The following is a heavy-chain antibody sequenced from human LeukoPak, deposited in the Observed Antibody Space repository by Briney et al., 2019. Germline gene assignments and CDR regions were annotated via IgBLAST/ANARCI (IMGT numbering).Heavy chain of an antibody. D-gene: IGHD1-7*01. CDR1: AFTFSDYW. V-gene: IGHV3-7*03. Sequence: GGSLRLSCTASAFTFSDYWMDWVRQAPGKGLEWVANINQDGNEKKYVDSVKGRFTISRDNANNSLSLQMRGLRAEDTAIYYCVRGNYRWFDPWGQGTLVTVSS. CDR2: INQDGNEK. CDR3: VRGNYRWFDP. J-gene: IGHJ5*02.